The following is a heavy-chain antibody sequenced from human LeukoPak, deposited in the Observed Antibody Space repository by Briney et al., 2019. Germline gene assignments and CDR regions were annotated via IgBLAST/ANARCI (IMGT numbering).Heavy chain of an antibody. Sequence: SVKVSCKAPGGTFSSYTISWVRQAPGQGLEWMGRIIPILGIANYAQKFQGRVTITADKSTSTAYMELSSLRSEDTAVYYCASDGYQMGAFDIWGQGTMVTVSS. J-gene: IGHJ3*02. CDR1: GGTFSSYT. V-gene: IGHV1-69*02. CDR2: IIPILGIA. D-gene: IGHD5-24*01. CDR3: ASDGYQMGAFDI.